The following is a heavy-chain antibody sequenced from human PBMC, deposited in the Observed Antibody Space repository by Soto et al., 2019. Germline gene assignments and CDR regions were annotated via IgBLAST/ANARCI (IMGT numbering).Heavy chain of an antibody. CDR2: MNPNSGNT. V-gene: IGHV1-8*01. CDR3: PREKTFYGMDV. J-gene: IGHJ6*02. Sequence: QVQLVQSGAEVKKPGASVKVSCKASGYTFTSYDINWVRQAPGQGLEWMGWMNPNSGNTGYAQKFQGRVTMTRNTSISTAYMELSSLRADDTAVYYCPREKTFYGMDVWGQGTTVTLSS. CDR1: GYTFTSYD.